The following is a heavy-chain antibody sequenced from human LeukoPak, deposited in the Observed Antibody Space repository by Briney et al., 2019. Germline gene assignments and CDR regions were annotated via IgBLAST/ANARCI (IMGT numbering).Heavy chain of an antibody. Sequence: ASVKVSCRASGGTFSSYAISWVRQAPGQGLEWMGGIIPIFGTANYAQKFQGRVTITADESTSTAYMELSSLRSEDTAVYYCARALTFRTTRTYSSSLGYWGQGTLVTVSS. V-gene: IGHV1-69*13. D-gene: IGHD6-6*01. CDR2: IIPIFGTA. CDR1: GGTFSSYA. J-gene: IGHJ4*02. CDR3: ARALTFRTTRTYSSSLGY.